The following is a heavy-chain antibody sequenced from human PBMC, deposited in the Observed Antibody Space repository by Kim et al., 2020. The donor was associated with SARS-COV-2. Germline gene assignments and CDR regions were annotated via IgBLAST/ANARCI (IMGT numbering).Heavy chain of an antibody. CDR3: TTFLPGIAVAGTEVLSGPAGY. D-gene: IGHD6-19*01. J-gene: IGHJ4*02. CDR1: GFTFSNAW. CDR2: IKSKTDGGTT. Sequence: GGSLRLSCAASGFTFSNAWMSWVRQAPGKGLEWVGRIKSKTDGGTTDYAAPVKGRFTISRDDSKNTLYLQMNSLKTEDTAVYYCTTFLPGIAVAGTEVLSGPAGYWGQGTLVTVSS. V-gene: IGHV3-15*01.